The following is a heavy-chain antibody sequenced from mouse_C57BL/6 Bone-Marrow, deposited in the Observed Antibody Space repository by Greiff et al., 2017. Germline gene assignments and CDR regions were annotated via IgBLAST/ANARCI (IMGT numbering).Heavy chain of an antibody. CDR3: ASNYLFAY. CDR1: GFTFTDYY. J-gene: IGHJ3*01. V-gene: IGHV7-3*01. CDR2: IRNKANGYTT. Sequence: EVQLQESGGGLVQPGGSLSLSCAASGFTFTDYYMSWVRQPPGKALEWLGFIRNKANGYTTEYSASVKGRFTISRDNSQSILYLQMNALRAEDSATYYCASNYLFAYWGQGTRVTVSA. D-gene: IGHD5-5*01.